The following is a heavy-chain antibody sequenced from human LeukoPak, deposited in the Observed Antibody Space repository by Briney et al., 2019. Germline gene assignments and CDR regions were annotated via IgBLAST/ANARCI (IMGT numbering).Heavy chain of an antibody. J-gene: IGHJ5*02. CDR1: GGSFSGYY. V-gene: IGHV4-34*01. CDR2: INHSGST. Sequence: SETLSLTCAVYGGSFSGYYWSWIRQPPGEGLEWIGEINHSGSTNYNPSLKSRVTISVDTSKNQFSLELSAVTAADTAVFYCASTHGDYATGNNWCDPWGQGTLVTVLS. D-gene: IGHD4-17*01. CDR3: ASTHGDYATGNNWCDP.